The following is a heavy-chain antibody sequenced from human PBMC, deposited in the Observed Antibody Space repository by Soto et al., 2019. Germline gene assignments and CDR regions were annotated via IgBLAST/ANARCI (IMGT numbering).Heavy chain of an antibody. CDR1: GYTFTSYY. CDR3: ARDHGIVVVPPASPRYGMDV. CDR2: INPSGGST. D-gene: IGHD2-2*01. Sequence: ASVKVSCKASGYTFTSYYMHWVRQAPGQGLEWMGIINPSGGSTSYAQKFQGRVTMTRDTSTSTVYMELSSLRSEDTAVYYCARDHGIVVVPPASPRYGMDVWGQGTTVTVSS. J-gene: IGHJ6*02. V-gene: IGHV1-46*01.